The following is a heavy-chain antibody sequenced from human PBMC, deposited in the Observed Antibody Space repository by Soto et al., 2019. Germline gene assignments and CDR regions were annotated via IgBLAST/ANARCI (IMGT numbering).Heavy chain of an antibody. D-gene: IGHD2-15*01. CDR3: ATVYCSGGSCDHDAFDI. CDR1: GFTFSSYG. V-gene: IGHV3-30*03. J-gene: IGHJ3*02. CDR2: ISYDGSNK. Sequence: GGSMRLSCAASGFTFSSYGMHWVRQAPGKGLEWVAVISYDGSNKYYADSVKGRFTISRDNSKNRLYLQMNSLRAEDTAVYYCATVYCSGGSCDHDAFDIWGQGTMVTVSS.